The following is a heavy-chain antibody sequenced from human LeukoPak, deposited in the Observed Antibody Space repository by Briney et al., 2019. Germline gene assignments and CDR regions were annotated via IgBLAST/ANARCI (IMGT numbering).Heavy chain of an antibody. V-gene: IGHV3-30*04. CDR1: GFTFSSYA. CDR2: ISYDGNNK. D-gene: IGHD5-12*01. CDR3: AAWTDRGYSY. J-gene: IGHJ4*02. Sequence: PGRSLRLSCAASGFTFSSYAMQWVRQAPGKGLEWVAVISYDGNNKYYADSVKGRFTISRDDSKNTLYLQVSSLRVEDTAFYYCAAWTDRGYSYWGQGVLVTVSS.